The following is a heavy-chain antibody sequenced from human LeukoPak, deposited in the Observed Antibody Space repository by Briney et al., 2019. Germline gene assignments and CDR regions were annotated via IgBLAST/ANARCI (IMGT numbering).Heavy chain of an antibody. CDR1: GFTFSSYE. V-gene: IGHV3-48*03. CDR2: ISGSGSTI. CDR3: ARDKASAHYDSSGYAGY. Sequence: PGGSLRLSCAASGFTFSSYEMNWVRQAPGKGLEWVSYISGSGSTIYYADSVKGRFTISRDNAKNSLYLQMNSLRAEDTAVYYCARDKASAHYDSSGYAGYWGQGTLVTVSS. D-gene: IGHD3-22*01. J-gene: IGHJ4*02.